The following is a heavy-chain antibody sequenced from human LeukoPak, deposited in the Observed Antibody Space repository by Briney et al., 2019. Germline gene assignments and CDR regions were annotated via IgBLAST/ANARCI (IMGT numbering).Heavy chain of an antibody. Sequence: SETLSLPCTVSGGSISSYYWSWIRQPPGKGLEWIGYIYYSGSTNYNPSLKSRVTISVDTSKNQFSLKLSSVTAADTAVYYCARSQYCSGGSCYSWYYYYYGMDVWGQGTTVTVSS. CDR1: GGSISSYY. J-gene: IGHJ6*02. V-gene: IGHV4-59*01. CDR3: ARSQYCSGGSCYSWYYYYYGMDV. CDR2: IYYSGST. D-gene: IGHD2-15*01.